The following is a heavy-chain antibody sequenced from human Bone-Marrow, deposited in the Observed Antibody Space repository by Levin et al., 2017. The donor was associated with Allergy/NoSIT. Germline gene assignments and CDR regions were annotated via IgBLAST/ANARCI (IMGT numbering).Heavy chain of an antibody. D-gene: IGHD3-9*01. CDR3: AKGRFFDWLNAFDI. V-gene: IGHV3-23*01. CDR2: ISGDGGVT. CDR1: GFTFSNYA. Sequence: PGGSLRLSCAASGFTFSNYAMTWVRQAPGKGLEWVSVISGDGGVTHYADSVKGRFTISRDSSKNTLYLQMNSLRAEDTAVYFCAKGRFFDWLNAFDIWGQGTVVTVSS. J-gene: IGHJ3*02.